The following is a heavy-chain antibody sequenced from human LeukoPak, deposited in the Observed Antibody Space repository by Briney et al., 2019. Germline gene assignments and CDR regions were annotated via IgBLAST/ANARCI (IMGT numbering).Heavy chain of an antibody. Sequence: GGSLRLSCATSGFTFSSQALSWVRQAPGKGLEWVSSFTGSAGNTYYADSVKGRFTLSRDNSESTLYLQMNSLRAEDTAVYYCAAGGGNTFDPWGQGTLVTVSS. CDR3: AAGGGNTFDP. CDR2: FTGSAGNT. D-gene: IGHD1/OR15-1a*01. V-gene: IGHV3-23*01. CDR1: GFTFSSQA. J-gene: IGHJ5*02.